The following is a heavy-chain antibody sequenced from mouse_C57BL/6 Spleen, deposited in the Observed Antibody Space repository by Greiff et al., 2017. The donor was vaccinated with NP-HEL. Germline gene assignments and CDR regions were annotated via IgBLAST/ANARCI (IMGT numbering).Heavy chain of an antibody. CDR3: ARRVRLYYYAMDY. CDR1: GFTFSDYG. J-gene: IGHJ4*01. CDR2: ISSGSSTI. Sequence: EVQLVESGGGLVKPGGSLKLSCAASGFTFSDYGMHWVRQAPEKGLEWVAYISSGSSTIYYADTGKGRFTISRDNAKNTLFLQMTSLRSEDTAMYYCARRVRLYYYAMDYWGQGTSVTVSS. V-gene: IGHV5-17*01. D-gene: IGHD2-14*01.